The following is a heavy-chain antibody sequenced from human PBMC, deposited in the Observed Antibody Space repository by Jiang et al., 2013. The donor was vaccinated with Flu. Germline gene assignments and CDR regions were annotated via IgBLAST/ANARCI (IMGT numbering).Heavy chain of an antibody. CDR3: ARGGYYYVSGGYGMDV. Sequence: IYSGGATDYADSVKGRFTISRDSSKNTVFLQMNSLKVEDTAVYYCARGGYYYVSGGYGMDVWGQGTTVTVSS. J-gene: IGHJ6*02. CDR2: IYSGGAT. V-gene: IGHV3-53*01. D-gene: IGHD3-10*01.